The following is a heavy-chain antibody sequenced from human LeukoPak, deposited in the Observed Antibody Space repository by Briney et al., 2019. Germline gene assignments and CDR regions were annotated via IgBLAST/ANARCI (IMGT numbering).Heavy chain of an antibody. CDR2: IYPGDSDT. CDR3: ARSANQRGVWV. Sequence: GESLKISCKGSGYNFTSYWIAWVRQMPGKGLEWMGIIYPGDSDTRYSPSFQGQVTISADKSISTVYLQWSSLKASDTAMYYCARSANQRGVWVWGQGTLVTVSS. CDR1: GYNFTSYW. V-gene: IGHV5-51*01. D-gene: IGHD3-16*01. J-gene: IGHJ4*02.